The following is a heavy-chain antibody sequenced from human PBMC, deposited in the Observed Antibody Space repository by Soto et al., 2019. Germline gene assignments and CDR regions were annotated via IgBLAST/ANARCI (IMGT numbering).Heavy chain of an antibody. D-gene: IGHD4-17*01. CDR3: ASRVVGGGAGDYGSAFDI. CDR1: GYTFTSYG. Sequence: QVQLVQSGAEVKKPGASVKVSCKASGYTFTSYGISWVQQAPGQGLEWMGWISAYNGNTNYAQKLQGRVTITTVTSTCTAYMELSRLRSDATAVYYFASRVVGGGAGDYGSAFDIWGQGTMVTVS. V-gene: IGHV1-18*01. CDR2: ISAYNGNT. J-gene: IGHJ3*02.